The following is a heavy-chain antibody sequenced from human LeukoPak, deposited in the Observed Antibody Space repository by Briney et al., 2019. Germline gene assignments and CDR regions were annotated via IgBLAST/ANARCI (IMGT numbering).Heavy chain of an antibody. V-gene: IGHV4-59*12. Sequence: SETLSLTCTVSGGSISSYYWSWIRQPPGKGLEWIGYIYYSGSTNYNPSLKSRVTISVDTSKNQFSLKLSSVTAADTAVYYCARDGPLYSSSWSSFDYWGQGTLVTVSS. CDR2: IYYSGST. J-gene: IGHJ4*02. CDR1: GGSISSYY. D-gene: IGHD6-13*01. CDR3: ARDGPLYSSSWSSFDY.